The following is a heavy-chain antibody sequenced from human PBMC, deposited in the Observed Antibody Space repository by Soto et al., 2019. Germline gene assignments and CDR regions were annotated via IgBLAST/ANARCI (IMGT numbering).Heavy chain of an antibody. CDR3: ARGHDYYDSSGLFDY. Sequence: ASVKVSCKASGGTFSSYAISWVRQAPGQGLEWMGWISAYNGNTNYAQKLQGRVTMTTDTSTSTAYMELRSLRSDDTAVYYCARGHDYYDSSGLFDYWGQGTLVTVSS. D-gene: IGHD3-22*01. J-gene: IGHJ4*02. V-gene: IGHV1-18*01. CDR2: ISAYNGNT. CDR1: GGTFSSYA.